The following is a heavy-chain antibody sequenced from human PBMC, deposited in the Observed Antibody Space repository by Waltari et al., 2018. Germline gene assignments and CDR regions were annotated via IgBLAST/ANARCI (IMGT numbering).Heavy chain of an antibody. J-gene: IGHJ4*02. CDR1: GGTFTSYP. CDR2: IIPIFGTA. Sequence: QVQLMNSGAGVKQPGSSVTVSYKASGGTFTSYPITWVRQAPGQGLEWMGGIIPIFGTANYAQKFQGRVTITTDESTSTAYMELSSLRSEDTAVYYCSFGVGATLADTWGQGTLVTVSS. D-gene: IGHD1-26*01. V-gene: IGHV1-69*05. CDR3: SFGVGATLADT.